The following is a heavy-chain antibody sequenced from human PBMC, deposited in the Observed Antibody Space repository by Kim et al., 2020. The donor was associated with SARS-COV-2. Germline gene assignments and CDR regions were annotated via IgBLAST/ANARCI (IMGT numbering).Heavy chain of an antibody. CDR3: ARGNYYGMDV. J-gene: IGHJ6*02. CDR2: ST. Sequence: STNYNPSLKSRVTISVDTSKNQFSLKLSSVTAADTAVYYCARGNYYGMDVWGQGTTVTVSS. V-gene: IGHV4-59*09.